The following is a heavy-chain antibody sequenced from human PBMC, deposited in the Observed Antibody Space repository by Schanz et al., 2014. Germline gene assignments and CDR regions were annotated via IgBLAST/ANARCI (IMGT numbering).Heavy chain of an antibody. CDR2: ISSSSSYI. Sequence: VQLVESGGGVVRPGRSLRLSCAASGFTFSTYYMNWVRQAPGKGLEWVSSISSSSSYISYADSVKGRFTISRDNAKNSLYLQMNSLRAEDTAVYYCARPSDSSWYMDVWGKGTTVTVSS. CDR3: ARPSDSSWYMDV. CDR1: GFTFSTYY. D-gene: IGHD2-21*02. V-gene: IGHV3-21*01. J-gene: IGHJ6*03.